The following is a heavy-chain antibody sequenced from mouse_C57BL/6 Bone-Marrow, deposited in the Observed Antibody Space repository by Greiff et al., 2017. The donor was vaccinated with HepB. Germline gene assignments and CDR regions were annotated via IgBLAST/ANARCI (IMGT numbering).Heavy chain of an antibody. V-gene: IGHV1-4*01. Sequence: QVQLQQSGAELARPGASVKMSCKASGYTFTSYTMHWVKQRPGQGLEWIGYINPSSGYTKYNQKFKDKATLTADKSSSTAYMQLSSLTSEDSAVYYCVCGSYYDYDGRYFDVWGTGTTVTVSS. CDR3: VCGSYYDYDGRYFDV. D-gene: IGHD2-4*01. J-gene: IGHJ1*03. CDR1: GYTFTSYT. CDR2: INPSSGYT.